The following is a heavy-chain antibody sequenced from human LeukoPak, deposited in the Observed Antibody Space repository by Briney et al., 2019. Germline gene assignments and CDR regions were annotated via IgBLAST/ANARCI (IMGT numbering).Heavy chain of an antibody. V-gene: IGHV1-8*01. J-gene: IGHJ5*02. D-gene: IGHD3-10*01. Sequence: ASVKVSCKASGYTFTSYDINWVRQATGQGLEWMGWMNPNTGNTGYGERFQGRVTMTRDNSISTAYMELNSLTSEDTAVYYCARGGAGTYKRDGWFAPWGQGTVVTVSS. CDR2: MNPNTGNT. CDR3: ARGGAGTYKRDGWFAP. CDR1: GYTFTSYD.